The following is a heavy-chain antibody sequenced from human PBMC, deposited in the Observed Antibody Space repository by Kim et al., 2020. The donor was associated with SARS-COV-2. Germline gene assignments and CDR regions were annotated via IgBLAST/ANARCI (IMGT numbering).Heavy chain of an antibody. Sequence: GGSLRLSCAASGFTVSSNYMSWVRQAPGRGLEWVSVIYSGGSTFYADSVKGRFTISRDNSKNTLYLQMNSLRAEDTAVYYCARDRGLDAFDIWGQGTMVTVSS. CDR3: ARDRGLDAFDI. CDR2: IYSGGST. V-gene: IGHV3-53*01. J-gene: IGHJ3*02. D-gene: IGHD3-10*01. CDR1: GFTVSSNY.